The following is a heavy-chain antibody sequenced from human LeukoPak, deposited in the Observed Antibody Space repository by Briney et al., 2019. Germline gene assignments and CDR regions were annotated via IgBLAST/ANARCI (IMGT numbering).Heavy chain of an antibody. Sequence: GGSLRLSCAASGFTFDDYAMHWVRQAPGKGLEWVSGISWNSGTIGYADSVKGRFTISRDNAKNSLYLQMNSLRAEDMALYYCEKGYSYSYKYYFDYWGQGTLVTVSS. CDR3: EKGYSYSYKYYFDY. CDR2: ISWNSGTI. D-gene: IGHD5-18*01. V-gene: IGHV3-9*03. CDR1: GFTFDDYA. J-gene: IGHJ4*02.